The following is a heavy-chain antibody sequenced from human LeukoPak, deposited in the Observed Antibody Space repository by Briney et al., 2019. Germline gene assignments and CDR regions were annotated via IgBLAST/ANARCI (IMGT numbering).Heavy chain of an antibody. V-gene: IGHV3-7*03. J-gene: IGHJ6*03. CDR3: AREGCSGGSCYSIYYYYMDV. Sequence: GGSLRLSCAASGFTFSSYWMSWVRQAPGKGLEWVANIKQDGSEKYYVDSVKGRFTISRDNAKNSLYLQMNSLRAEDTAVYYCAREGCSGGSCYSIYYYYMDVWGKGTTVTISS. CDR2: IKQDGSEK. D-gene: IGHD2-15*01. CDR1: GFTFSSYW.